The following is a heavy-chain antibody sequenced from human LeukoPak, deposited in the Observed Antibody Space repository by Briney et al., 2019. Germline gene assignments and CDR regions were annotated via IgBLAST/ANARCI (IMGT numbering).Heavy chain of an antibody. CDR2: IYYSGST. D-gene: IGHD2-2*01. CDR1: GGSISSGGYY. J-gene: IGHJ4*02. V-gene: IGHV4-30-4*08. CDR3: VRVRTGTSCYDY. Sequence: PSETLSLTCTVSGGSISSGGYYWSWIRQHPGKGLEWIGYIYYSGSTYYNPSLKSRVTISIATSNNQFSLELSSVTAADTAVYFCVRVRTGTSCYDYWGQGTLVTVSS.